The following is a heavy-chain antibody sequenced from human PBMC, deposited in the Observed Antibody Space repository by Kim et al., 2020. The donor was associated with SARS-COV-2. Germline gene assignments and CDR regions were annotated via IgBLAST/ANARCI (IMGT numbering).Heavy chain of an antibody. Sequence: GGSLRLSCAASGFTFSSYAMSWVRQAPGKGLEWVSAISGSGGSTYYADSVKGRFTISRDNSKNTLYLQMNSLRAEDTAVYYCAKDRVYSYGYSYDAFDIWGQGTMVTVSS. J-gene: IGHJ3*02. D-gene: IGHD5-18*01. CDR1: GFTFSSYA. CDR2: ISGSGGST. CDR3: AKDRVYSYGYSYDAFDI. V-gene: IGHV3-23*01.